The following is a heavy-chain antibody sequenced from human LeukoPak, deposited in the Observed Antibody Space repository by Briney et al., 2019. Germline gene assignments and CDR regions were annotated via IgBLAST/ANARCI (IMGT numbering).Heavy chain of an antibody. CDR1: GGSFRGYY. CDR2: INHSGRT. D-gene: IGHD6-13*01. Sequence: PSETLSLTCAVYGGSFRGYYWSWIRQPPGKGLEWLGEINHSGRTNYNPSLKSRVTISVDTSKNQFSLKLSSVTAADTAVYYCARRRLSSSWSRRPYNWFDPWGQGTLVTVSS. CDR3: ARRRLSSSWSRRPYNWFDP. J-gene: IGHJ5*02. V-gene: IGHV4-34*01.